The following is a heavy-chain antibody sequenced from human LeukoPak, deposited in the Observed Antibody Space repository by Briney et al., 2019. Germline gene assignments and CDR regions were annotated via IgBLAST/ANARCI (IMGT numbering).Heavy chain of an antibody. CDR3: ARDLGYSGFDWAP. Sequence: PSQTLSLTCTVSGGSISSGSYYWSWIRQPAGKGLEWIGRIYTSGSTNYNPSLKSRVTISVDTSKNLFSLNLTSVTAADAAVYYCARDLGYSGFDWAPWGQGTLVTVSS. V-gene: IGHV4-61*02. CDR2: IYTSGST. CDR1: GGSISSGSYY. J-gene: IGHJ5*02. D-gene: IGHD5-12*01.